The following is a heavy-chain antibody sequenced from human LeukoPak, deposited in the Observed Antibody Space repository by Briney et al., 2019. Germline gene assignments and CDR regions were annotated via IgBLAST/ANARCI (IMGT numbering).Heavy chain of an antibody. CDR1: GFTFPNYW. Sequence: PGGSLRLSCAASGFTFPNYWMSWVRQAPEKGLEWVANINQDGRVKQYVDSMKGRFTISRDNAKNSLYLQMNSLRAEDTAVYYCARGRDDGGFECWGQGTLVTVSS. CDR3: ARGRDDGGFEC. CDR2: INQDGRVK. D-gene: IGHD1-1*01. J-gene: IGHJ4*02. V-gene: IGHV3-7*01.